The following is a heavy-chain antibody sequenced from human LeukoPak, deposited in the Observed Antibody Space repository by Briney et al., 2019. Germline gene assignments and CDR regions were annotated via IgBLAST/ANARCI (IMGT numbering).Heavy chain of an antibody. CDR3: ARENGGGSDY. CDR1: GFTLSGYI. D-gene: IGHD5-24*01. Sequence: GGSLRLSCAASGFTLSGYIMHWFRQAPGKGPESVSAITSNGDTTYYASSMKGRFTISRDNSKNTLYLQMGSLRTEDMAVYYCARENGGGSDYWGQGTLVTVSS. V-gene: IGHV3-64*01. J-gene: IGHJ4*02. CDR2: ITSNGDTT.